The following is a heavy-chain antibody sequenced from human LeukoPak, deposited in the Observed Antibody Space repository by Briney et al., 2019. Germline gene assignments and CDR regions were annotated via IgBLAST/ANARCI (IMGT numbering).Heavy chain of an antibody. D-gene: IGHD3-3*01. J-gene: IGHJ3*02. CDR1: GGSFSAYY. CDR2: IDHSGTT. V-gene: IGHV4-34*01. Sequence: PSETLSLTCAFYGGSFSAYYCNWIRQSPGKGLEWIGEIDHSGTTDYNPSLKSRVTISEDTSKSQFSLKLSSVTAADTAVYYCVRRGKRLRFFDWVDGFDIWGQGTMVTVSS. CDR3: VRRGKRLRFFDWVDGFDI.